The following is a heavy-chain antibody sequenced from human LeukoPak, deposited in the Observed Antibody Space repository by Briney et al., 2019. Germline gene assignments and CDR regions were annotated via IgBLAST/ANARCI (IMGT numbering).Heavy chain of an antibody. CDR1: GFTFSSYA. CDR2: ISGSGGST. V-gene: IGHV3-23*01. CDR3: AKVGLWFGELLADTLFDY. J-gene: IGHJ4*02. D-gene: IGHD3-10*01. Sequence: GGSLRLSCAASGFTFSSYATSWGRQAPGEGLEWVSAISGSGGSTYYADSVKGRFTISRDNSKNTLYLQMNSLRAEDTAVYYCAKVGLWFGELLADTLFDYWGQGTLVTVSS.